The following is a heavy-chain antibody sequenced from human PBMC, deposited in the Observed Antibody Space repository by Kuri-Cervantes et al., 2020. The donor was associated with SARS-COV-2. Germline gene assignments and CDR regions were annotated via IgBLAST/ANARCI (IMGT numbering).Heavy chain of an antibody. CDR2: IFSNDEK. J-gene: IGHJ4*02. CDR3: ARILSFCDGDCYSHFDY. Sequence: SWIRQAPGKGLEWLAHIFSNDEKSYSTSLKSRLTISKDTSQSQVVLTMTNMDPGDTATYFCARILSFCDGDCYSHFDYWGQGTLVTVSS. V-gene: IGHV2-26*01. D-gene: IGHD2-21*02.